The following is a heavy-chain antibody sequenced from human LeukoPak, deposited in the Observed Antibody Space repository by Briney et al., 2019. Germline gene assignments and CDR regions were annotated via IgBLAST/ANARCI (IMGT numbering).Heavy chain of an antibody. Sequence: GGSLRLSCAASGFTFSSYSMNWVRQASGKGLEWVSSISSSSSYIYYADSVKGRFTISRDNAKNSLYLQMNSLRAEDTAVYYCARGRSQAFDIWGQGTMVTVSS. CDR3: ARGRSQAFDI. V-gene: IGHV3-21*01. CDR1: GFTFSSYS. CDR2: ISSSSSYI. J-gene: IGHJ3*02.